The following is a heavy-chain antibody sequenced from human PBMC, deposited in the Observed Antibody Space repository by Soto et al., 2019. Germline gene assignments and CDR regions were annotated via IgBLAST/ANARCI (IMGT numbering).Heavy chain of an antibody. D-gene: IGHD1-26*01. V-gene: IGHV3-23*01. CDR1: GFIFENFG. J-gene: IGHJ5*02. CDR3: AKNQGVELVPLATVDWFDP. CDR2: ISGSGFKK. Sequence: GGSLRVSSAASGFIFENFGMSWARQAPGRGLEWISSISGSGFKKYYADSVKGRFTISRDNSKSTVYLELNNLSAEDTAVYHCAKNQGVELVPLATVDWFDPWGQGSVVTVSS.